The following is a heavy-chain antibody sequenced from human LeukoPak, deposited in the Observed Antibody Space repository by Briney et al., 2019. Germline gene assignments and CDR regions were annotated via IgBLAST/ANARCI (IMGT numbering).Heavy chain of an antibody. J-gene: IGHJ4*02. V-gene: IGHV4-34*01. Sequence: PSETLSLTCAVYGGSFSDYWWTWIRQSPGKGLEWIGEVNHSGRTNYNPSLKSRVTISVDTSKNQFSLKLSSVTAADTAVYYCARERLRLGYYGSGSYLGYWGQGTLVTVSS. CDR3: ARERLRLGYYGSGSYLGY. CDR1: GGSFSDYW. D-gene: IGHD3-10*01. CDR2: VNHSGRT.